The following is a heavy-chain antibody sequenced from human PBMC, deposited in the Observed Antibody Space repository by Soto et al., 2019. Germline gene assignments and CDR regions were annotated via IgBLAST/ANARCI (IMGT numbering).Heavy chain of an antibody. CDR3: ATDRVAGTSRRTFGF. CDR1: GFTFSNYW. D-gene: IGHD6-19*01. J-gene: IGHJ4*02. Sequence: EVQMVESGGGLVQPGGSLRLSCAASGFTFSNYWMTWVRQAPEKGLEWVANIKHDGSETFYVDSVKGRFTISRNNARNSLFLQLNRLRPEDTAVYYCATDRVAGTSRRTFGFWGRVTLVTVSP. CDR2: IKHDGSET. V-gene: IGHV3-7*01.